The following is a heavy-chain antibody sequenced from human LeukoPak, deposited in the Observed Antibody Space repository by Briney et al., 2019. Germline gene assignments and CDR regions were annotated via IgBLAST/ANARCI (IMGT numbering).Heavy chain of an antibody. CDR2: INQGGSDK. V-gene: IGHV3-7*01. CDR1: EFTFSRYS. D-gene: IGHD1-14*01. Sequence: GGSLRLSCVASEFTFSRYSMNWVRQAPGKGLEWVANINQGGSDKYYVDSVKGRFTISRDNANNLLYLQMNSLRGEDTAVYYCTRDRSRAEDDWGQGTLVTVSS. J-gene: IGHJ4*02. CDR3: TRDRSRAEDD.